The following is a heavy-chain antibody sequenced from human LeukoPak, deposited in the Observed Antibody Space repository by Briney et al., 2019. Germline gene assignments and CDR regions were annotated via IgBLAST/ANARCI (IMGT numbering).Heavy chain of an antibody. Sequence: ASVKVSCKASGYTFTSYGLSWVRQAPGQGLEWMGWFHPGSGATGYAQRFQGRVAMTSDTAVSTAFMQLSRLRSDDTALYYCAIKRIRGNPFDYWGQGTLVTVSS. V-gene: IGHV1-2*02. CDR3: AIKRIRGNPFDY. CDR1: GYTFTSYG. J-gene: IGHJ4*02. D-gene: IGHD2/OR15-2a*01. CDR2: FHPGSGAT.